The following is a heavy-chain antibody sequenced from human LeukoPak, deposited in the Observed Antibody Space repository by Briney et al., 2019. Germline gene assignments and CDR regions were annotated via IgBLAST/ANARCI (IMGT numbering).Heavy chain of an antibody. D-gene: IGHD3-16*01. CDR2: TYYRFKWYN. CDR1: GDSVSANSVA. J-gene: IGHJ4*02. V-gene: IGHV6-1*01. Sequence: SQTLSLTCAISGDSVSANSVAWNWIRQSPSRGLEWLGRTYYRFKWYNDYALSVKRRITINPDTSKNQFSLQLNSVTPEDTAVYYCARDHLWGFDFWGQGTLVTVSS. CDR3: ARDHLWGFDF.